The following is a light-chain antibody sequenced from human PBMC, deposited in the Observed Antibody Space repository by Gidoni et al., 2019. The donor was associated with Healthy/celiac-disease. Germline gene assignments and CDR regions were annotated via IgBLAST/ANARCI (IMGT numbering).Light chain of an antibody. CDR2: DSS. J-gene: IGKJ4*01. CDR3: QQYDNLPCT. V-gene: IGKV1-33*01. Sequence: DIQMTQSPSSLSASVGDRVTITCQASQDISNYLNWYQQKPGKAPKLLIYDSSNLETGVPSRFSGSGSGTDFTFTISILQPEDIATYYCQQYDNLPCTFXGXTKVEIK. CDR1: QDISNY.